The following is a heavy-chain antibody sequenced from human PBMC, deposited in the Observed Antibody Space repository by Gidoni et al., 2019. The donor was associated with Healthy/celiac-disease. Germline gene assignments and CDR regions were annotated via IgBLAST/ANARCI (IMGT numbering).Heavy chain of an antibody. CDR2: ISYDGSNK. J-gene: IGHJ4*02. CDR3: ARDIAVAANPQYYFDY. V-gene: IGHV3-30-3*01. CDR1: GFPFSSYA. Sequence: QVQLVESGGGVVQPGRSRRLSCAASGFPFSSYAMHWVRQAPGKGLGWVAVISYDGSNKYYADSVKGRFTISRDNSKNTLYLQMNSLRAEDTAVYYCARDIAVAANPQYYFDYWGQGTLVTVSS. D-gene: IGHD6-19*01.